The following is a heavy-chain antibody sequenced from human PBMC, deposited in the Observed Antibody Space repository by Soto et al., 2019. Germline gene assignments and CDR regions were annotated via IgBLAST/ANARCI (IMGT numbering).Heavy chain of an antibody. J-gene: IGHJ3*02. D-gene: IGHD2-15*01. CDR3: ARVADIVVVVAATQDAFDI. Sequence: PSETLSLTCAVYCGSFIGYYWSWIRQPPGKGLEWIGEINHSGSTNYNPSLKSRVTISVDTSKNQFSLKLSSVTAADTAVYYCARVADIVVVVAATQDAFDIWGQGTMVTVSS. V-gene: IGHV4-34*01. CDR2: INHSGST. CDR1: CGSFIGYY.